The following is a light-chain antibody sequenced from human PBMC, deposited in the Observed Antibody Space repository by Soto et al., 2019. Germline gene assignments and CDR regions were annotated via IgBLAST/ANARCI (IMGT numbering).Light chain of an antibody. V-gene: IGKV3-15*01. CDR2: GAF. J-gene: IGKJ1*01. CDR1: QSVSSN. CDR3: QQYNDWPLT. Sequence: EIVMTQSPVTLSVSAGERATLSCRASQSVSSNLAWYQQKPGQAPSLLIYGAFTRATGVPARFSGTGPGTEFTLTISSLQSEDFALYYCQQYNDWPLTFGQGTKVDI.